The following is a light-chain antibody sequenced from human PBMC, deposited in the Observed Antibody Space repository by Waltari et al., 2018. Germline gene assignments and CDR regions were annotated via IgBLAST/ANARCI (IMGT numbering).Light chain of an antibody. CDR2: AAS. CDR1: QGISDS. Sequence: DIQMTQSPSSLSASVGDRVTITCRASQGISDSLAWYQQKPGKAPNRLIYAASKLESGVPFRFSGSGSWADYTLTINSLRPEDVATYYCQQYYDSPPGTFGQGTRLEIK. J-gene: IGKJ2*02. CDR3: QQYYDSPPGT. V-gene: IGKV1-NL1*01.